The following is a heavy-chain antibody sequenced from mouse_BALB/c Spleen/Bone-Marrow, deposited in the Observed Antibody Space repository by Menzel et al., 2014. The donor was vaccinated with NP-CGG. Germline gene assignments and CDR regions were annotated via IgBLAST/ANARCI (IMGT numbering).Heavy chain of an antibody. CDR3: ARSHCPYYFDY. Sequence: QVQLQQSGPGLVAPSQSLSITCTVSGFSLTSYGVHWVRQPPGKGLEWLGVIWADGSTNYNSALMSRLSISKDNSKSQVFLKMNSLQTDDAAMYYCARSHCPYYFDYWGQGTTLTVSS. V-gene: IGHV2-9*02. J-gene: IGHJ2*01. CDR1: GFSLTSYG. CDR2: IWADGST.